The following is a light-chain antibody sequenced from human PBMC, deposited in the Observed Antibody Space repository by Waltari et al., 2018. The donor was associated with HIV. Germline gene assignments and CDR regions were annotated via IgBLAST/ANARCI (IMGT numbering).Light chain of an antibody. V-gene: IGLV7-46*01. CDR3: LLSYSGARPVV. CDR1: TGAVTSGHY. J-gene: IGLJ2*01. CDR2: DTS. Sequence: QAVVTQEPSLTVSPGGTVTLTCGSSTGAVTSGHYPYWFQQKPGQAPRTLIYDTSNKPSVTPARFSGSLLGGKAALTLSGAQPEDEAEYYCLLSYSGARPVVFGGGTKLTVL.